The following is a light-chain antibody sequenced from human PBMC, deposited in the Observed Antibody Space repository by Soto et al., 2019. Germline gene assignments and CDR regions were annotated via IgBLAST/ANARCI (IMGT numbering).Light chain of an antibody. J-gene: IGKJ1*01. CDR3: QQYGSSPTWT. V-gene: IGKV3-20*01. CDR2: GAS. CDR1: QTVTTH. Sequence: EIAMTPSPATLSVSPGERVTLSCRASQTVTTHLAWYQHKPGQAPRLLIYGASTRATGIPDRFSGSGSGTDFTLTISRLEPEDSAVYYCQQYGSSPTWTFGQGTKVDIK.